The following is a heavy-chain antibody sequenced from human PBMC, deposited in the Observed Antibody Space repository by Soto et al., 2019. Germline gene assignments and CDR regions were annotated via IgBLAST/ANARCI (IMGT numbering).Heavy chain of an antibody. V-gene: IGHV3-7*05. CDR1: GFSFASSW. CDR3: ARDVSPGSSSLYLDAFDI. D-gene: IGHD6-13*01. Sequence: EVQLVESGGDLVQPGGSLRLSCAASGFSFASSWMTWVRQAPGKGLEWVANIKKDGSKINYLDSVRGRFNVSRDNAENSLYLEMNSLRAEDTALYYCARDVSPGSSSLYLDAFDIWCQGKMVTVSS. CDR2: IKKDGSKI. J-gene: IGHJ3*02.